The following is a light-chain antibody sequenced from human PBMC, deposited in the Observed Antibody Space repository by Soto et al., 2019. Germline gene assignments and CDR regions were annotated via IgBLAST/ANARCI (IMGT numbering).Light chain of an antibody. Sequence: EIVMTQSPATLSVSPGERATLSCRASQSVSSNFAWYQQKPGQAPRLLIYAASTRATGIPARFSGSGSGAEFPLPISSLQSEDFAVYYCQQYNNWPPITFGQGTRLEIK. CDR3: QQYNNWPPIT. J-gene: IGKJ5*01. CDR2: AAS. CDR1: QSVSSN. V-gene: IGKV3-15*01.